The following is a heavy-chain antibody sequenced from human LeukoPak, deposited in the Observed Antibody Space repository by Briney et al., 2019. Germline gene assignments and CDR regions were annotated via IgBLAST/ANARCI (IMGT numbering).Heavy chain of an antibody. V-gene: IGHV4-39*07. D-gene: IGHD6-19*01. CDR1: GASISYSGFF. J-gene: IGHJ4*02. CDR3: VRDHIAVSSVDQ. CDR2: IYYFGTT. Sequence: SETLSLTCTVSGASISYSGFFWGWIRQPPGKGLEWIGSIYYFGTTYYNPSLKTRVAMSVDMSKNEFSLKLTSVTAADTAVYYCVRDHIAVSSVDQWGQGTPVTVSS.